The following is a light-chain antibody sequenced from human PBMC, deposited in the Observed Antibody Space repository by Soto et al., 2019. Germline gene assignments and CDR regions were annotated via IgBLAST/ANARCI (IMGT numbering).Light chain of an antibody. J-gene: IGKJ1*01. Sequence: DIQMTQSPSTLSASVGDRVTITCRASQRISSWLAWYQQKPGKAPKLLIYKASSLESGVPSRISGSGSGTEFTLTISGLQPDDFATYYCQQYNSFPWTFGQGTKVDIK. CDR3: QQYNSFPWT. CDR1: QRISSW. CDR2: KAS. V-gene: IGKV1-5*03.